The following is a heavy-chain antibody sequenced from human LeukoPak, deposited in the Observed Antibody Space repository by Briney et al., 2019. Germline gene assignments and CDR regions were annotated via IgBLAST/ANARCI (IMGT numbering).Heavy chain of an antibody. D-gene: IGHD3-10*01. Sequence: PGGSLRLSCAASEFTFSSYSMNWVRQAPGKGLEWVSSISSSSSYIYYADSVKGRFTISRDNAKNSLYLQMNSLRAEDTAVYYCARAGSQAPMVVSVWGQGTLVTVSS. CDR1: EFTFSSYS. V-gene: IGHV3-21*01. J-gene: IGHJ4*02. CDR2: ISSSSSYI. CDR3: ARAGSQAPMVVSV.